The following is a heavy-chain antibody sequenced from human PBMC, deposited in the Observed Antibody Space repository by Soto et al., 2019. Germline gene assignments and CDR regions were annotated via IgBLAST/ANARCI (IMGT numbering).Heavy chain of an antibody. CDR1: GFTFSDHY. D-gene: IGHD1-1*01. V-gene: IGHV3-72*01. CDR3: VRGYHSFDV. J-gene: IGHJ3*01. CDR2: SRNKANSYTT. Sequence: EVQLVESGGSLVQPGGSLRLSCAASGFTFSDHYMDWVRQAPGKGLEWVARSRNKANSYTTVYAASVKDRFTISRDESKNSLYLQMSSLKAEDTAVYFCVRGYHSFDVWGRGTRVTVSS.